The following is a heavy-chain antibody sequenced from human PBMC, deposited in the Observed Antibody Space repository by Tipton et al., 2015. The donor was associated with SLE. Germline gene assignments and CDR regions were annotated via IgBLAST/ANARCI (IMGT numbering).Heavy chain of an antibody. CDR1: GGSISSSSYY. D-gene: IGHD6-19*01. CDR3: ARDPSSGWYGDCFDY. Sequence: TLSLTCTVSGGSISSSSYYWGWIRQPPGKGLEWIGSIYHSGSTYYNPSLKSRVTISVDTSKNQFSLKLSSVTAADTAVYYCARDPSSGWYGDCFDYWGQGTLVTVSS. J-gene: IGHJ4*02. CDR2: IYHSGST. V-gene: IGHV4-39*07.